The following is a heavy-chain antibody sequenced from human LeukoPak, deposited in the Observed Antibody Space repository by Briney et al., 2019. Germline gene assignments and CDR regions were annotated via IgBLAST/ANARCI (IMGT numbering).Heavy chain of an antibody. Sequence: PSETLSLTCAVSDGSITIGTWWTWVRQPPGQGLEWIGEVYYSGSPNYNSSLKSRVTISLDKTKNQFLLNLTSVTAADTAVYYCARGPRKWGQGTMVTVSS. J-gene: IGHJ3*01. CDR2: VYYSGSP. V-gene: IGHV4-4*02. CDR1: DGSITIGTW. CDR3: ARGPRK.